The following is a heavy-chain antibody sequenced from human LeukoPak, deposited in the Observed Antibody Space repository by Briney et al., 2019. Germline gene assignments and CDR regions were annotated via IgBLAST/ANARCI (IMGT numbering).Heavy chain of an antibody. D-gene: IGHD2-15*01. CDR2: ISSSSITI. CDR1: GFTFSSYS. V-gene: IGHV3-48*04. J-gene: IGHJ4*02. CDR3: ARDRGGSYSAIDY. Sequence: GRSLRLSCAASGFTFSSYSLNWVRQAPGKGLERVSFISSSSITIYYADSVKGRFAISRDNAEKSLYLQMNSLRAEDTAVYYCARDRGGSYSAIDYWGQGTLVTVSS.